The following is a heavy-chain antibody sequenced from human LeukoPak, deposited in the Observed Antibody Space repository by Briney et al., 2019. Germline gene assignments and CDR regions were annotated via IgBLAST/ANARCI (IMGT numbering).Heavy chain of an antibody. J-gene: IGHJ4*02. Sequence: GGSLRLSCAASGFTFSSYEMNWVRQAPGKGLEWVSYISSSGSTIYYADSVKGRFTISRDNSKNTLYLQMNSLRAEDTAVYYCAKEDIVVVPAAMLDFWSGYFDYWGQGTLVTVSS. D-gene: IGHD2-2*01. CDR2: ISSSGSTI. CDR3: AKEDIVVVPAAMLDFWSGYFDY. V-gene: IGHV3-48*03. CDR1: GFTFSSYE.